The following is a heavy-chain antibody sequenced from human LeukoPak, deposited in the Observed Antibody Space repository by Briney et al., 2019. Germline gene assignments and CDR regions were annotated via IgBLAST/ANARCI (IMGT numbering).Heavy chain of an antibody. V-gene: IGHV4-59*11. Sequence: SETLSLTCAVSDDSFSSHYWTWIRQPPGKGLEWIGYISYIGRTNYNPSLKSRVTISIDTSKNQFSLKLTSVTAADTAVYYCTRDLVTVTKGFDIWGQGTMVSVSS. D-gene: IGHD4-17*01. CDR2: ISYIGRT. CDR1: DDSFSSHY. CDR3: TRDLVTVTKGFDI. J-gene: IGHJ3*02.